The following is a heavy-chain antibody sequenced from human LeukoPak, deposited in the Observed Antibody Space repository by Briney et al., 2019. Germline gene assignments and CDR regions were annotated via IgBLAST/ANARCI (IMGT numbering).Heavy chain of an antibody. CDR3: ARGGKTYYGSGTPFDY. J-gene: IGHJ4*02. CDR1: GYTFTNYD. V-gene: IGHV1-69*05. CDR2: IIPIFGTA. D-gene: IGHD3-10*01. Sequence: SVKVSCKASGYTFTNYDISWVRQAPGQGLEWMGRIIPIFGTANYAQKFQGRVTITTDESTSTAYMELSSLRSEDTAVYYCARGGKTYYGSGTPFDYWGQGTLVTVSS.